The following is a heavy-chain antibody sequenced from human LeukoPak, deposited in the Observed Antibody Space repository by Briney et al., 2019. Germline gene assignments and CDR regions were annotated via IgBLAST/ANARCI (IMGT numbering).Heavy chain of an antibody. Sequence: SVKVSCKASGGNFSSYAISWVRQAPGQGLEWMGRIIPILGIANYAQKFQGRVTITADKSTSTAYMELSSLRSEDTAVYYCARDSDWGYWGQGTLVTVSS. CDR1: GGNFSSYA. J-gene: IGHJ4*02. V-gene: IGHV1-69*04. CDR2: IIPILGIA. D-gene: IGHD7-27*01. CDR3: ARDSDWGY.